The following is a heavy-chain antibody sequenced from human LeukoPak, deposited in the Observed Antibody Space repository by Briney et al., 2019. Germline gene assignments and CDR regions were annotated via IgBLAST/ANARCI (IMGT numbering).Heavy chain of an antibody. D-gene: IGHD3-16*01. CDR3: AKDPVNWGQDSGTFDI. CDR2: IYVDGRTT. V-gene: IGHV3-74*01. Sequence: GGSLRLSCVASGFTFSNYWMHWVRQPPGKGLVWVSRIYVDGRTTNYADSVKGRFTISRDNSKNTLYLQMNTLRAEDTAVYYCAKDPVNWGQDSGTFDIWGQGTMVTVSS. J-gene: IGHJ3*02. CDR1: GFTFSNYW.